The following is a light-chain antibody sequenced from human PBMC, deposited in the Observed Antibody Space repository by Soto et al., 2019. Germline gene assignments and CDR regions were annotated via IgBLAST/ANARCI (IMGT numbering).Light chain of an antibody. Sequence: DIQMTQSPSTLSASAGDRVTITCRASQSISTWLAWYQQKPGKAPKLLIYKASSFQSGVPSRFSGSGSGTEFTLTISSLQPDDFATYYCQQSNSYPWTFGQGTKVDIK. CDR1: QSISTW. CDR3: QQSNSYPWT. J-gene: IGKJ1*01. V-gene: IGKV1-5*03. CDR2: KAS.